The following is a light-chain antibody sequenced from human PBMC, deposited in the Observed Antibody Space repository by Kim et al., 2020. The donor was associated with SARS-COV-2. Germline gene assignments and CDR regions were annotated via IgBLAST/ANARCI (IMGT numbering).Light chain of an antibody. CDR3: QQHHSYPLT. J-gene: IGKJ4*01. Sequence: ASVGDTVTITCRASQSISSWLAWYQQRPGKAPKLLIYNAYTLDSGVPSRFSGSGSGTEFTLTITSLQPEDFATYHCQQHHSYPLTFGGGTKVDIK. CDR2: NAY. V-gene: IGKV1-5*01. CDR1: QSISSW.